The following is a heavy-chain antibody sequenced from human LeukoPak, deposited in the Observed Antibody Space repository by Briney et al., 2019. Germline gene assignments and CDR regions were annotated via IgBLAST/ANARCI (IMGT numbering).Heavy chain of an antibody. D-gene: IGHD4-17*01. V-gene: IGHV4-34*01. CDR2: INHSGST. CDR1: GGSFSGYY. CDR3: ARHPTADYGETYYFDY. J-gene: IGHJ4*02. Sequence: PSETLSLTCAVYGGSFSGYYWSWIRQPPGKGLEWIGEINHSGSTNYNPSLKSRVTISVDTSKNQFSLKLSSVTAADTAVYYCARHPTADYGETYYFDYWGQGTLVTVSS.